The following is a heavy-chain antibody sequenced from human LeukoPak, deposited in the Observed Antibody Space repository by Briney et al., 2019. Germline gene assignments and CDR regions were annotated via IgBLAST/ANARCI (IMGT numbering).Heavy chain of an antibody. CDR3: TRDYHDSSGLPFDY. D-gene: IGHD3-22*01. CDR2: ISSISHYI. V-gene: IGHV3-21*01. CDR1: GYSFRSHS. Sequence: PGGSLRLSCAGSGYSFRSHSMNWVRQAPGKGLEWVSSISSISHYIYYADSVKGRFTISRDNAKNSLYLQMNSLRAEDTALYYCTRDYHDSSGLPFDYWGQGTLVTVSS. J-gene: IGHJ4*02.